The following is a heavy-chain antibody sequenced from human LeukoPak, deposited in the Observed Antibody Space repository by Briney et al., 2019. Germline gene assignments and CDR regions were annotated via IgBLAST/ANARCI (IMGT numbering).Heavy chain of an antibody. CDR2: IYHSGST. D-gene: IGHD4-11*01. Sequence: PSGTLSLTCAVSGGSISSSNWWSWVRQPPGKGLEWIGEIYHSGSTNYNPSLKSRVTISVDKSKNQFSLKLSSVTAADTAVYYCARGPGTVTNKRRYYYYMDVWGKGTTVTVSS. V-gene: IGHV4-4*02. CDR1: GGSISSSNW. CDR3: ARGPGTVTNKRRYYYYMDV. J-gene: IGHJ6*03.